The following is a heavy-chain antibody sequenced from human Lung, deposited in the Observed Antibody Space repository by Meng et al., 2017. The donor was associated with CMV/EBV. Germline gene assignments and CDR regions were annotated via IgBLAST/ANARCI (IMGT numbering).Heavy chain of an antibody. CDR2: ISSSSSYI. D-gene: IGHD5-12*01. CDR1: GFAFSSYS. V-gene: IGHV3-21*01. Sequence: GEXXKISCAASGFAFSSYSMNWVRQAPGKGLEWVSSISSSSSYIYYADSVKGRFTISRDNAKNSLYLQMNSLRAEDTAVYYCARDLRGYSGYDYPYYYYGMDVWGQGNXVTCYS. J-gene: IGHJ6*01. CDR3: ARDLRGYSGYDYPYYYYGMDV.